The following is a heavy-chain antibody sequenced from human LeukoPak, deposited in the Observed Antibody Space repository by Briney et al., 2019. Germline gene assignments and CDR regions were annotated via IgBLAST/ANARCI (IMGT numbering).Heavy chain of an antibody. CDR3: ARGGLDSRGYYSGYYYYGMDV. D-gene: IGHD3-22*01. V-gene: IGHV1-18*01. CDR2: ISAYNGNT. J-gene: IGHJ6*02. CDR1: GYTFTGYG. Sequence: GASVKVSCKASGYTFTGYGISWVRQAPGQGLEWMGWISAYNGNTNYAQKLQGRVTMTTDTSTSTAYMELRSLRSDDTAVYYCARGGLDSRGYYSGYYYYGMDVWGQGTTVTVSS.